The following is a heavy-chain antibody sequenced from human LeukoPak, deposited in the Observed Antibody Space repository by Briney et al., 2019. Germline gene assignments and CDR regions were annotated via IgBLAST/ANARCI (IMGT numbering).Heavy chain of an antibody. D-gene: IGHD5-18*01. CDR1: GGSMTTHH. Sequence: SETLSLTCTVSGGSMTTHHWSWIRQTPGKGLEWIGYVFDSGRTKENPSLKSRVTLSADTSKNQLSLRLSSVTAADTAVYYCTTIKRGNIFGYFDFWGQGILVTVSS. J-gene: IGHJ4*02. V-gene: IGHV4-59*11. CDR3: TTIKRGNIFGYFDF. CDR2: VFDSGRT.